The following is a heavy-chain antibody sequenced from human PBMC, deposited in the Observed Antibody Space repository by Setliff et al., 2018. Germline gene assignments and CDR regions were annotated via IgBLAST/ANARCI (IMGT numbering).Heavy chain of an antibody. J-gene: IGHJ4*02. CDR3: ARESRYYYDNLGTLDY. D-gene: IGHD3-22*01. V-gene: IGHV4-30-4*08. Sequence: SETLSLTCTVSGGSISSGDYYWSWIRQPPGKGLEWIGYTYSSGSTYYNPSLKSRVSISVDTSKNQFSLKLSSVTAADTAVYYCARESRYYYDNLGTLDYWGQGTLVTV. CDR2: TYSSGST. CDR1: GGSISSGDYY.